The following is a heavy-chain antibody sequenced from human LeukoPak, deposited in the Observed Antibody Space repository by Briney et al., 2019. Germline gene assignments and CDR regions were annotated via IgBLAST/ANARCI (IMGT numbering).Heavy chain of an antibody. CDR1: GGSISSGSYY. J-gene: IGHJ4*02. D-gene: IGHD3-22*01. V-gene: IGHV4-61*02. CDR2: IYTSGST. Sequence: SETLSLTCTVSGGSISSGSYYWSWIRQPAGKGLEWIGRIYTSGSTNYNPSLKSRVTTSVDTSKNQFSLKLSSVTAADTAVYYCAREADSSGWFSDYWGQGTLVTVSS. CDR3: AREADSSGWFSDY.